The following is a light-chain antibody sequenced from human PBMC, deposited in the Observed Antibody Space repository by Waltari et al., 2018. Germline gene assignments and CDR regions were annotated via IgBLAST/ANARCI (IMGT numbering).Light chain of an antibody. CDR2: EVS. CDR1: SSHVGGYNY. J-gene: IGLJ2*01. CDR3: SSAAGSNNLV. Sequence: QSALTQPPSASGSPGQSVTISCPGTSSHVGGYNYVSWYQQHPGKAPKLMIYEVSKRPSGVPDRFSGSKSGNTASLTVSGLQAEDEADYYCSSAAGSNNLVFGGGTKLTVL. V-gene: IGLV2-8*01.